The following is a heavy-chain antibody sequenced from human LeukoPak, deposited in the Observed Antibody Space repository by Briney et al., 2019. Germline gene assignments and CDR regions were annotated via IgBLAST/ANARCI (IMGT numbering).Heavy chain of an antibody. Sequence: SETLSLTCTVSDYSISSGYYWGWIRQPPGKGLEWIGSIYHSGSTYYNPSLKSRVTISVDTSKNQFSLKLSSVTAADTAVYYCARISIATSYYYYYMDVWGKGTTVTVSS. J-gene: IGHJ6*03. CDR1: DYSISSGYY. CDR2: IYHSGST. D-gene: IGHD6-6*01. V-gene: IGHV4-38-2*02. CDR3: ARISIATSYYYYYMDV.